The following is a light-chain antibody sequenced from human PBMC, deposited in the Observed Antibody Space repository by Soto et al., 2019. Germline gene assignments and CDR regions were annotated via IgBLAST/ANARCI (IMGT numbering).Light chain of an antibody. V-gene: IGLV1-40*01. J-gene: IGLJ1*01. CDR2: ANF. CDR3: QSHDNSLSGYV. Sequence: QSVPTQPPSVSGAPGQRVTISCTGSSSNIGAGYDVHWYQQLPGTAPKLLIYANFNRPSGVPDRFSGSKSGTSASLAITGLQAEDEADYYCQSHDNSLSGYVFGPGTKLTVL. CDR1: SSNIGAGYD.